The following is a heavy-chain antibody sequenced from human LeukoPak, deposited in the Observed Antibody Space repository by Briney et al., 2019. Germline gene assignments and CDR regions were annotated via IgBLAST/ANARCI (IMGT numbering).Heavy chain of an antibody. CDR1: GGTFSSYA. V-gene: IGHV1-69*06. D-gene: IGHD6-19*01. CDR3: ARVGYSSGWGKYYYYYGMDV. Sequence: ASVKVSCKASGGTFSSYAISWVRQAPGQGLEWMGGIIPIFGTANYAQKFQGRVTITADKSTSTAYMELSSLRSEDTAVYYCARVGYSSGWGKYYYYYGMDVWGKGTTATVSS. J-gene: IGHJ6*04. CDR2: IIPIFGTA.